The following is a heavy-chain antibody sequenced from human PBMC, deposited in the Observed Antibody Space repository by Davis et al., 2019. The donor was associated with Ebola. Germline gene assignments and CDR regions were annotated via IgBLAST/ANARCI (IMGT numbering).Heavy chain of an antibody. V-gene: IGHV3-15*01. CDR1: GFTFSNAW. CDR3: TTAALKDKVVVGKYYYYYGMDV. J-gene: IGHJ6*02. D-gene: IGHD2-15*01. Sequence: GGSLRPSCAASGFTFSNAWMSWVRQAPGKGLEWVGRIKRKTDGGTTDYAAPVTGRFTISRDASKNTVYLQMNSVKTEDTAVYYCTTAALKDKVVVGKYYYYYGMDVWGQGTTVTVSS. CDR2: IKRKTDGGTT.